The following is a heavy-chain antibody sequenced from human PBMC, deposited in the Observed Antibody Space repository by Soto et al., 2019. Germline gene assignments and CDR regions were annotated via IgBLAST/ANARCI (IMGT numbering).Heavy chain of an antibody. CDR1: GGSISSGGYY. CDR2: IYYSGST. CDR3: ARGRITIFGVATSYGMDV. V-gene: IGHV4-31*03. J-gene: IGHJ6*02. D-gene: IGHD3-3*01. Sequence: QVQLQESGPGLVKPSQTLSLTCTVSGGSISSGGYYWSWIRQHPGKGLEWIGYIYYSGSTYYNPSLKSRVTISVDTSKNQFSLKLRSVTAADTAVYYCARGRITIFGVATSYGMDVWGQGTTVTVSS.